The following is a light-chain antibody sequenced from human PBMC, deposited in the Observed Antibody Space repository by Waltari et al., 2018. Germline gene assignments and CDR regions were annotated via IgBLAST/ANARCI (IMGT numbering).Light chain of an antibody. CDR1: SSYIGDYNY. J-gene: IGLJ3*02. CDR3: QEYDNVPRWT. Sequence: QSALTQPRSVSESPGPSFTISCPGTSSYIGDYNYVSWYQQHPGKAPKLMIYDVSKRPSGVPSRFSGRQSETDFTFTIINLQPEDAATYYCQEYDNVPRWTFGQGTK. CDR2: DVS. V-gene: IGLV2-11*01.